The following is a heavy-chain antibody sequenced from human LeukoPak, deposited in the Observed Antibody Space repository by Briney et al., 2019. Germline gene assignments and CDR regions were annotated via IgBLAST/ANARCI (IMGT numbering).Heavy chain of an antibody. V-gene: IGHV3-53*01. J-gene: IGHJ6*02. CDR3: AGEPGIRNGMDV. CDR1: EFTVSANY. Sequence: GGSLRLSCAASEFTVSANYMNWVRQAPGKGPEWVSVIYPGGDTYYADSVEGRFTISRDTSKNTLFLLMNNLRAEDTAVYYCAGEPGIRNGMDVWGQGTTVTVSS. CDR2: IYPGGDT.